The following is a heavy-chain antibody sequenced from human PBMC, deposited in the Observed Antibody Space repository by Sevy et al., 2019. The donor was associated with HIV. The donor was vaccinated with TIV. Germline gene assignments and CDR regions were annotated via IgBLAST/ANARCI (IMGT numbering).Heavy chain of an antibody. J-gene: IGHJ1*01. V-gene: IGHV3-23*01. CDR1: GFTFSSYA. CDR3: AIDIVVVVAATFKH. D-gene: IGHD2-15*01. CDR2: ISGSGGST. Sequence: GGSLRLSCAASGFTFSSYAMSWVRQAPGKGLEWVSAISGSGGSTYYADSVKGRFTISRDNSKNTLYLQMNGLRAEDTAVYYCAIDIVVVVAATFKHWGQGTLVTVSS.